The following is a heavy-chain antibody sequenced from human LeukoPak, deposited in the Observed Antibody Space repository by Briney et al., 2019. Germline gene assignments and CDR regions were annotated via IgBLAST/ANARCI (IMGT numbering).Heavy chain of an antibody. V-gene: IGHV3-23*01. D-gene: IGHD3-10*01. CDR3: AKAGYGSANYYSRDRANWFDP. J-gene: IGHJ5*02. CDR2: ITQSGSAT. Sequence: GGSLILSCAASGFTFGSYVMSWVRQAPGKGPEWVSAITQSGSATYYADSVKGRFTISRDNSKNTLYLQMNSLRAEDTAVYYCAKAGYGSANYYSRDRANWFDPWGQGTLVTVSS. CDR1: GFTFGSYV.